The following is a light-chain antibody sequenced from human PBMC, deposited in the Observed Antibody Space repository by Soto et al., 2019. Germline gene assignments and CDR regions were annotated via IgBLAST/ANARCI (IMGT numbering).Light chain of an antibody. J-gene: IGKJ4*01. V-gene: IGKV3-11*01. CDR1: QSVSSY. CDR3: QQRSDWPST. CDR2: DAS. Sequence: EIVLTQSPATLSLSPGERATLSCRASQSVSSYLAWYQQKPGQAPRLLIYDASSRATGIPARFSGSGSGTEFTLTISSLEPEDFAVYYCQQRSDWPSTFGGGTTVQIK.